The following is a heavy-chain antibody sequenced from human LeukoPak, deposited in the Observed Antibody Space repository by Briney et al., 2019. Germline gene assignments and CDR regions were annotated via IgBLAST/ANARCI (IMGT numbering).Heavy chain of an antibody. V-gene: IGHV1-69*05. CDR3: VRDPSRIAVAAHPNTA. CDR2: IIPIFGTA. Sequence: SVKVSCKASGGTFSSYTISWVRQAPGQGLEWMGRIIPIFGTANYAQKFQGRVTITTDESTSTAYMELSSLRSEDTAVYYCVRDPSRIAVAAHPNTAWGQGTLVTVSS. J-gene: IGHJ5*02. D-gene: IGHD6-19*01. CDR1: GGTFSSYT.